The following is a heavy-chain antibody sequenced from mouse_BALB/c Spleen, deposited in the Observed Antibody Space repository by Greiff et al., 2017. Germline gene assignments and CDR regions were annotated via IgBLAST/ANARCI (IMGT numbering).Heavy chain of an antibody. CDR1: GYSITSDYA. CDR2: ISYSGST. J-gene: IGHJ2*01. CDR3: ARRVGRYYFDY. V-gene: IGHV3-2*02. D-gene: IGHD4-1*01. Sequence: LMESGPGLVKPSQSLSLTCTVTGYSITSDYAWNWIRQFPGNKLEWMGYISYSGSTSYNPSLKSRISITRDTSKNQFFLQLNSVTTEDTATYYCARRVGRYYFDYWGQGTTLTVSS.